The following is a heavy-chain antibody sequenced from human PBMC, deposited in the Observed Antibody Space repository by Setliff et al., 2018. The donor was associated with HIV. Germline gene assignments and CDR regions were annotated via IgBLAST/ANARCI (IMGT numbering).Heavy chain of an antibody. CDR2: IKSKAYGETT. Sequence: LRLSCTASGFTFGEYAMSWVRQAPGKGLEWVGIIKSKAYGETTEYAASVKGRFTLSRDDSKSIAYLQMNSLKTEDTGVYYCTPPPGTYWGQGTLVTVSS. CDR1: GFTFGEYA. J-gene: IGHJ4*02. V-gene: IGHV3-49*04. CDR3: TPPPGTY. D-gene: IGHD1-1*01.